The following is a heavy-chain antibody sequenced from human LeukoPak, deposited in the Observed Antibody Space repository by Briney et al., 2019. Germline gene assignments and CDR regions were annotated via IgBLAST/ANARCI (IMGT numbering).Heavy chain of an antibody. Sequence: SVKVSCKASGGTFSSYAISWVRQAPGQGLEWMGGIIPIFGTANYAQKFQGRVTITADESTSTAYMELSSLRSEDTAVYYCASHPYCSSTSCRGAGFDYWGQGTLATVSS. CDR3: ASHPYCSSTSCRGAGFDY. D-gene: IGHD2-2*01. V-gene: IGHV1-69*13. CDR2: IIPIFGTA. J-gene: IGHJ4*02. CDR1: GGTFSSYA.